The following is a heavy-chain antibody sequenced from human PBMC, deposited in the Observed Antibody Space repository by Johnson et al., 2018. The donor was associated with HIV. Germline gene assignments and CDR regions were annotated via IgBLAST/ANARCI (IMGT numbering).Heavy chain of an antibody. D-gene: IGHD3-10*01. CDR2: INWNGGST. CDR3: ARVRARGVKHAFDI. V-gene: IGHV3-20*04. CDR1: GFTFDDYG. Sequence: EVQLVESGGGVVRPGGSLRLSCAASGFTFDDYGMRWVRQAPGTGLEWVSGINWNGGSTGYADSVMGRFTISRDNAKNSLYLQMNSLRAEDTALYYCARVRARGVKHAFDIWGQGTMVTVSS. J-gene: IGHJ3*02.